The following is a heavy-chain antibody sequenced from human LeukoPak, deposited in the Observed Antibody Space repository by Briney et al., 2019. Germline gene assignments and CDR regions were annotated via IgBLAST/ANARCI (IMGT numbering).Heavy chain of an antibody. CDR1: GFSVSTYG. J-gene: IGHJ4*02. CDR2: VSLDGINK. CDR3: ARDKVGGIASDY. V-gene: IGHV3-30*03. D-gene: IGHD3-16*02. Sequence: GGSPRLSCLVSGFSVSTYGMQWVRQAPGRGLEWVALVSLDGINKHYGDSVRGRFTVSRDNSKNMLDLQMNSLRPEDTALYYCARDKVGGIASDYWGQGALVIVSS.